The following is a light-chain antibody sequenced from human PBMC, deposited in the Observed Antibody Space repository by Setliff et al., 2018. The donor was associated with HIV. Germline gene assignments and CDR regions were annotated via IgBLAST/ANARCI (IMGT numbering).Light chain of an antibody. V-gene: IGLV2-14*01. CDR1: SSDIGGYDY. J-gene: IGLJ3*02. CDR3: SSYRRSRTLV. Sequence: QSALTQPASVSGSPGQSITISCTGTSSDIGGYDYVSWYQQYTGKAPKLMIYEVSNRPSGVSNRFSGSKSADTATLTISGLQAEDEADYYCSSYRRSRTLVFGGGTKVTVL. CDR2: EVS.